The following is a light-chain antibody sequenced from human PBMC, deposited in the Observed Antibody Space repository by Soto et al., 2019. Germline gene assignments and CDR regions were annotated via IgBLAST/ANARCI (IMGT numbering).Light chain of an antibody. J-gene: IGKJ1*01. Sequence: DIVMTQSPLSLPVTPGEPASISCRSSQSLLHSNGYNYLDWYLQKPGQSPQLLIYWGYNRASGVTNRFSGSGSGTDFTLKISKVEAEDVGVYYCMQARQTPWTFGQGTKVDIK. CDR2: WGY. CDR3: MQARQTPWT. V-gene: IGKV2-28*01. CDR1: QSLLHSNGYNY.